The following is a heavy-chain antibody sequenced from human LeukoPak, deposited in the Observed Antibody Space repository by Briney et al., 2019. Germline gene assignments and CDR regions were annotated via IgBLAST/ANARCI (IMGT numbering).Heavy chain of an antibody. J-gene: IGHJ4*02. Sequence: GGSLRLSCAASGFIFSTYGMYWVRQALGKGLEWVAFIRHDGSIKNYADSVKGRSTISRDNSKNTLYLQMNSLRAEDTAVYYCAKDSLADIDYWGQGTLVTVSS. CDR2: IRHDGSIK. V-gene: IGHV3-30*02. CDR3: AKDSLADIDY. D-gene: IGHD3-16*01. CDR1: GFIFSTYG.